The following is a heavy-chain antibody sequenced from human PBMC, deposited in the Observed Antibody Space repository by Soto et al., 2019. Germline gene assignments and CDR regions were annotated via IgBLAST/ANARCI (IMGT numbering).Heavy chain of an antibody. CDR3: AADRALEWLLPPSHRGSDYYYYGMDV. CDR2: IVVGSGNT. J-gene: IGHJ6*02. D-gene: IGHD3-3*01. V-gene: IGHV1-58*01. Sequence: SVKVSCKASGFTFTSSAVQWVRQARGRRLEWIGWIVVGSGNTNYAQKFQERVTITRDMSTSTAYMELSSLRSEDTAVYYCAADRALEWLLPPSHRGSDYYYYGMDVWGQGTTVTVSS. CDR1: GFTFTSSA.